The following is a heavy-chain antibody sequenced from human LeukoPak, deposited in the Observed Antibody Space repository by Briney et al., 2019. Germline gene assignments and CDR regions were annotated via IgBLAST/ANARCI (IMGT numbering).Heavy chain of an antibody. V-gene: IGHV4-34*01. CDR3: ATLPIAARAFDY. Sequence: ASETLSLTCAVYGGSFSGYYWSWIRQPPGKGLEWIGEINHSGSTNYNPSLKSRVTISVDTSKNQFSLKLSSVTAADTAVYYCATLPIAARAFDYWGQGTLVTVSS. J-gene: IGHJ4*02. CDR1: GGSFSGYY. CDR2: INHSGST. D-gene: IGHD6-6*01.